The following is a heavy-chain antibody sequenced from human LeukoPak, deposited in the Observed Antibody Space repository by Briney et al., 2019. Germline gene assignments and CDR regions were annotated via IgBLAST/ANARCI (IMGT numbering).Heavy chain of an antibody. Sequence: SETLSLTCTVSGGSISSGGYYWSWIRQHPGKGLEWIGYIYYSGSTYYNPSLKSRVTISVDTSKNQFSLKLSSVTAADTAVYYCARVVTEENNWFDPWAREPWSPSPQ. V-gene: IGHV4-61*08. J-gene: IGHJ5*02. CDR2: IYYSGST. CDR3: ARVVTEENNWFDP. D-gene: IGHD4-23*01. CDR1: GGSISSGGYY.